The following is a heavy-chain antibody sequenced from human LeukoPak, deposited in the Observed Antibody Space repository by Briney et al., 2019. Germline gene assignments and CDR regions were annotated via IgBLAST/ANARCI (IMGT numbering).Heavy chain of an antibody. J-gene: IGHJ4*02. CDR1: GFTFSSYS. CDR3: ARCTTGKTFGSLREIKKSREIDY. Sequence: GGSLRLSCAASGFTFSSYSMNWVRQAPGKGLEWVSSISSSSSYIYYADSVRGRFTISRDNAKNSLFLQMNSLRGEDTAVYYCARCTTGKTFGSLREIKKSREIDYWGQGTLVTVSS. V-gene: IGHV3-21*01. CDR2: ISSSSSYI. D-gene: IGHD1-1*01.